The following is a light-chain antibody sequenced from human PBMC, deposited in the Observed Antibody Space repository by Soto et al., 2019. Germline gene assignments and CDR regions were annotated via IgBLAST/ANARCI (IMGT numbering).Light chain of an antibody. J-gene: IGLJ2*01. CDR2: EVT. V-gene: IGLV2-8*01. CDR1: SSDVGGYNY. Sequence: QSVLTQPPSASGSPGQSVAISCTGTSSDVGGYNYVSWYQQHPLKAPKLIIYEVTKRPSGVPDRFSGSKSGNTASLTVSGLQAEDEADYYCSSFGGSKVFGGGTQLTVL. CDR3: SSFGGSKV.